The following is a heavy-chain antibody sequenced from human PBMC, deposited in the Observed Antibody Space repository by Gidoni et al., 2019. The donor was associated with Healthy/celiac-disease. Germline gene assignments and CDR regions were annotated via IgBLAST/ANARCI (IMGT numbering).Heavy chain of an antibody. D-gene: IGHD4-4*01. Sequence: QVQLQQWGAGLLKPSETLSLTCAVYGGSFSGYYWSWIRQPPGKGLEWIGEINHSGSTNYNPSLKSRVTISVDTSKNQFSLKLSSVTAADTAVYYCARGNTPSKRWLQIGPLTTKRGFDYWGQGTLVTVSS. J-gene: IGHJ4*02. CDR1: GGSFSGYY. CDR3: ARGNTPSKRWLQIGPLTTKRGFDY. CDR2: INHSGST. V-gene: IGHV4-34*01.